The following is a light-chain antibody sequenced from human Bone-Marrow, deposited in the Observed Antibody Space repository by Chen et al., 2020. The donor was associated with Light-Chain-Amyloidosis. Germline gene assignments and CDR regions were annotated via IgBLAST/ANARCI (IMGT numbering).Light chain of an antibody. CDR2: EVI. V-gene: IGLV2-8*01. Sequence: QSALTQPPSASGSPGQSVTISCTGTNSDVGRYDYVSWYQQHPGKAPNFLIYEVIKRSSGVPDSFSGAKSGNTASLTVSGLQAEEEADYYCCSYAGDSWVFGGGTKLTVL. CDR3: CSYAGDSWV. J-gene: IGLJ3*02. CDR1: NSDVGRYDY.